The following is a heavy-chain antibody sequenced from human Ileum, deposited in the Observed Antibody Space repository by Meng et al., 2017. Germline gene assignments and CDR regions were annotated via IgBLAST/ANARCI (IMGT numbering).Heavy chain of an antibody. CDR3: AHIFDS. CDR1: GGSISSSDW. V-gene: IGHV4-4*02. Sequence: QGQLQESGPGLVRPSQPLSLTGPGAGGSISSSDWWSWVRQPPGKGLEWIAEMNLGGSPNYNPSLKSRVTMSVDKSNDHLSLQLTSVTAADTAVYYCAHIFDSWGQGTLVTVSS. J-gene: IGHJ4*02. CDR2: MNLGGSP.